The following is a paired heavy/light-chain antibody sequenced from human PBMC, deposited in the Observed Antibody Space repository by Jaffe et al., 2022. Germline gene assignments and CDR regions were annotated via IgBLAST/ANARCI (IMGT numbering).Light chain of an antibody. V-gene: IGKV3-15*01. J-gene: IGKJ1*01. CDR1: QSVKRN. CDR3: QQYETWPPGKP. Sequence: EVAVTQSPVTLSVSPGERATLSCRASQSVKRNLAWYQQKPGQAPRLLIYAASIRATGIPARFSGSGSGTEFILTISSLQSEDFAIYYCQQYETWPPGKPFGQGTKVEIK. CDR2: AAS.
Heavy chain of an antibody. J-gene: IGHJ4*02. CDR2: IYWDDEE. CDR1: GFSLSTNGVA. V-gene: IGHV2-5*02. D-gene: IGHD2-21*01. Sequence: QITLRESGPTLVKPTQTLTLTCTFSGFSLSTNGVAVGWVRQSPGKAPDWLAIIYWDDEEVYNPSLQGRLTITKGSSKNQVVLTMTIMDPMDTGTYYCAHIEGYCGLGICYHTYFFDYWGQGILVTVSS. CDR3: AHIEGYCGLGICYHTYFFDY.